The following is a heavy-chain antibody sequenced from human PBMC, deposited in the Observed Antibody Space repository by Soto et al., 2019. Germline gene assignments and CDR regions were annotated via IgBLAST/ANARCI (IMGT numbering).Heavy chain of an antibody. J-gene: IGHJ6*02. D-gene: IGHD6-19*01. CDR1: GYSFTTYW. CDR3: ARVPDSSLGTMDV. V-gene: IGHV5-51*01. Sequence: PGESLKISCNGSGYSFTTYWIGWVRQLPGQGLGWMGVMFPGDSDTRYSPSFQGQVTMSADPSTNTAYLEWSSLKAADSAMYYCARVPDSSLGTMDVWGQGTTVTVSS. CDR2: MFPGDSDT.